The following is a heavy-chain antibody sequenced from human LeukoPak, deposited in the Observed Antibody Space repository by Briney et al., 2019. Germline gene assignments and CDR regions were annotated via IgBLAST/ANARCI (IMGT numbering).Heavy chain of an antibody. J-gene: IGHJ4*02. V-gene: IGHV4-31*03. CDR3: ARDLSGYSILGC. D-gene: IGHD3-9*01. CDR1: GDSFSSGGYY. CDR2: IYNSGST. Sequence: PSETLSLTCSVSGDSFSSGGYYWSWIRQHPGKGLEWIGYIYNSGSTYYNPSLRSRVYISVDTSKNQFSLMLSSVTAADTAVYYCARDLSGYSILGCWGQGTLVTVSS.